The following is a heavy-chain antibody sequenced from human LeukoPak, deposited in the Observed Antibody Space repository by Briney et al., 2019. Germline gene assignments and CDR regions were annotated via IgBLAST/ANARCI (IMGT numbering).Heavy chain of an antibody. CDR1: GFTFSSYG. D-gene: IGHD6-13*01. Sequence: GGSLRLSCAASGFTFSSYGMHWVRQAPGKGLEWVAVISYDGSNKYYADSVKGRFTISRDNSKNTLYLQMNSLRAEDTAVYYCAKVPIEGYSSSWHSPLDYYGMDVWGQGTTVTVSS. CDR3: AKVPIEGYSSSWHSPLDYYGMDV. J-gene: IGHJ6*02. V-gene: IGHV3-30*18. CDR2: ISYDGSNK.